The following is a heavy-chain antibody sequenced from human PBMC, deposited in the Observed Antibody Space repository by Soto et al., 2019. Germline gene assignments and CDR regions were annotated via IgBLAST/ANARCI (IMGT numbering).Heavy chain of an antibody. CDR1: GGSISSSSYY. V-gene: IGHV4-39*01. D-gene: IGHD6-13*01. CDR3: ARLLIAGFHYYYYYMDV. Sequence: SETLSLTCTVSGGSISSSSYYWGWIRQPPGKGLEWIGSIYYSGSTYYNPSLKSRVTISVDTSKNQFSLKLSSVTAADTAVYYCARLLIAGFHYYYYYMDVWGKGTTVTVSS. CDR2: IYYSGST. J-gene: IGHJ6*03.